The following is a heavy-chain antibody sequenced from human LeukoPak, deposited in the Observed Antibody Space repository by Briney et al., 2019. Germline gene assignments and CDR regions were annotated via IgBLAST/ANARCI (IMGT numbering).Heavy chain of an antibody. J-gene: IGHJ4*02. CDR3: ARDQIASPNWELDY. CDR2: VTPNTGGT. D-gene: IGHD1-1*01. CDR1: GYTFTGYY. V-gene: IGHV1-2*02. Sequence: ASVKVSCKASGYTFTGYYVHWVRQAPGQSLEWMGWVTPNTGGTNYAQKFQGRVTMTRDTSISTAYMELSRLTSDDTAVYYCARDQIASPNWELDYWGQGTLVTVSS.